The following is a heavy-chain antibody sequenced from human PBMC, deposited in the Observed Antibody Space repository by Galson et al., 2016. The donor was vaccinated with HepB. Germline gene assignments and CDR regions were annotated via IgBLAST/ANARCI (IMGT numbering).Heavy chain of an antibody. D-gene: IGHD1-1*01. V-gene: IGHV3-9*02. J-gene: IGHJ3*02. CDR1: GVTSNDHA. CDR2: IYWSSTRI. Sequence: SLRLSCAASGVTSNDHAMHWVRQAPGKGLEWVSGIYWSSTRIDYADSVKGRFTISRDNDKNSLYLQLRSLRAEDTAVYYCAREDYTSNDSGAFDIWGRGTVVTVSS. CDR3: AREDYTSNDSGAFDI.